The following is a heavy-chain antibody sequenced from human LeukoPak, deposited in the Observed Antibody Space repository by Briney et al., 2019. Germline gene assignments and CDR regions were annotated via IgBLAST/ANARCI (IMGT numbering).Heavy chain of an antibody. D-gene: IGHD3-16*01. CDR2: IYGGGST. Sequence: PGGSLRLSCAASGFTFSYYSMNWVRQAPGKGLEWVSVIYGGGSTYYADSVKGRFTISRDNSKNTLYLQMDSLRAEDTAVYYCARALPFGGWFDPWGQGTLVTVSS. CDR1: GFTFSYYS. V-gene: IGHV3-66*01. CDR3: ARALPFGGWFDP. J-gene: IGHJ5*02.